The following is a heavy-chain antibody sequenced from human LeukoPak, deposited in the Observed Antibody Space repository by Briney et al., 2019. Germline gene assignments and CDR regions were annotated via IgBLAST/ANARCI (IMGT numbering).Heavy chain of an antibody. CDR3: ARTFGVVGVSDY. V-gene: IGHV3-21*01. Sequence: PGGSLRLSCAASGFTFSSYVMSWVRQAPGKGLEWVSSISSSSSYIYYADSVKGRFTISRDNAKNSLYLQMNSLRAEDTAVYYCARTFGVVGVSDYWGQGTLVTVSS. D-gene: IGHD3-3*01. CDR2: ISSSSSYI. CDR1: GFTFSSYV. J-gene: IGHJ4*02.